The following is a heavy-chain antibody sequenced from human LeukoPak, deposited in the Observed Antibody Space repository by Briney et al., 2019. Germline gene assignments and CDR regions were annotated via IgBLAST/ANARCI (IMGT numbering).Heavy chain of an antibody. CDR3: AKAHYYDSSGYSDY. CDR1: GFTFSSYA. CDR2: ISGSGGST. D-gene: IGHD3-22*01. Sequence: GGSLRLSCAASGFTFSSYAMSWVRQAPGKGLEGVSAISGSGGSTYYADSVKGRFTIARDNSKNTLYLQMNSLRAEDTAVYYCAKAHYYDSSGYSDYWGQGTLVTVSS. J-gene: IGHJ4*02. V-gene: IGHV3-23*01.